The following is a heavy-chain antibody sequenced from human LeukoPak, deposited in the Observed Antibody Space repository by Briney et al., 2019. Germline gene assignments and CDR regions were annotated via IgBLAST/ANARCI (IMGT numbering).Heavy chain of an antibody. CDR1: GSTFSRFG. CDR3: ARNRGGNEFDY. J-gene: IGHJ4*02. Sequence: GGSLRLSCTASGSTFSRFGMHWVRQAPGKGLEWMAAISYDGSNNYYTNSVKGRFTVSRDNSKNTLYLQMNSLRGEDTAVYYCARNRGGNEFDYWGQGTLVTVSS. CDR2: ISYDGSNN. V-gene: IGHV3-30*03. D-gene: IGHD4-23*01.